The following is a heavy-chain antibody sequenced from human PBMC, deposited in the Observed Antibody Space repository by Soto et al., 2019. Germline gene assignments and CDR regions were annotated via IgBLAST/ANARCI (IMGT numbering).Heavy chain of an antibody. D-gene: IGHD1-7*01. J-gene: IGHJ4*02. V-gene: IGHV3-23*01. CDR2: MSGSSSTT. Sequence: GGSVRLSCATSGLTFSNYAMSWVRQAPGGGLEWVSSMSGSSSTTYYADSVRGRFTISRDRSKNTLYLQMSSLRAEDTALYYCAKNQERELPRVIDFWGQGTLVTVSS. CDR3: AKNQERELPRVIDF. CDR1: GLTFSNYA.